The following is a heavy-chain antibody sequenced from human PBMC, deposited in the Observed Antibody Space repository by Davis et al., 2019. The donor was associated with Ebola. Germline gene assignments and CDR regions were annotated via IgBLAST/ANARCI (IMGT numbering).Heavy chain of an antibody. V-gene: IGHV1-2*02. Sequence: ASVKVSCKASGYTFTGYYMHWVRQAPGQGLEWMGWINPNSGGTNYAQKFQGRVTMTRDTSISTAYMELSSLRSEDTAVYYCARGRDYYGSGSHWGQGTLVTVSS. J-gene: IGHJ4*02. CDR3: ARGRDYYGSGSH. D-gene: IGHD3-10*01. CDR1: GYTFTGYY. CDR2: INPNSGGT.